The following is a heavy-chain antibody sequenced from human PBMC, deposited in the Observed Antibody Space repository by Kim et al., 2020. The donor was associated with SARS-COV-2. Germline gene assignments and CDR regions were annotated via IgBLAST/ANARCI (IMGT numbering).Heavy chain of an antibody. V-gene: IGHV3-66*01. J-gene: IGHJ4*02. Sequence: AATVKGRFTSSRDNSTNTLYLQRSSLRAEDTAVYYCAREGGYRKFAGFDYWGQGTLVTVSS. CDR3: AREGGYRKFAGFDY. D-gene: IGHD5-12*01.